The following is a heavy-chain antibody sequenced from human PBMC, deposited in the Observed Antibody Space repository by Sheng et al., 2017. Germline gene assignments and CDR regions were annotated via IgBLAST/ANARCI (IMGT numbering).Heavy chain of an antibody. V-gene: IGHV1-69*02. J-gene: IGHJ4*02. CDR3: ARARRGTTVTNNYFDY. D-gene: IGHD4-17*01. CDR1: GGTFSSYT. CDR2: IIPILGIA. Sequence: QVQLVQSGAEVKKPGSSVKVSCKASGGTFSSYTISWVRQAPGQGLEWMGRIIPILGIANYAQKFQGRVTITADKSTSTAYMELSSLRSEDTAVYYCARARRGTTVTNNYFDYWGQGTLVTVSS.